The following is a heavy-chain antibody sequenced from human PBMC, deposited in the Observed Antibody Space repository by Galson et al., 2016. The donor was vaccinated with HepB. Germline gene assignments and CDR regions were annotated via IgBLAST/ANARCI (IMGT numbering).Heavy chain of an antibody. J-gene: IGHJ4*02. CDR2: IHRGGGT. V-gene: IGHV3-66*01. CDR3: AVVGDVSRD. CDR1: GFTVSASS. Sequence: LRLSCAASGFTVSASSMTWVRQAPGKGLEWVSTIHRGGGTYYTYSVKGRFTIARDSSKNTLYLQMSSLKVEDTAVYYCAVVGDVSRDWGQGTLVTVSS. D-gene: IGHD2-21*01.